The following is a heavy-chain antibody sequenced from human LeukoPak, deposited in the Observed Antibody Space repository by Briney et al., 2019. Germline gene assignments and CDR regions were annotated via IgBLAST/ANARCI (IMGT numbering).Heavy chain of an antibody. Sequence: AGGSLRLSCEASGFTFSSYWMSWVRQAPGKGLEWVTHIKEDESDEYYVDSVRGRFTASRDNAKNSVNLQMNSLRVEDTAVYYCARPLDSSNNYFDYWGQGTLVTVSA. J-gene: IGHJ4*02. CDR2: IKEDESDE. D-gene: IGHD6-13*01. CDR1: GFTFSSYW. V-gene: IGHV3-7*01. CDR3: ARPLDSSNNYFDY.